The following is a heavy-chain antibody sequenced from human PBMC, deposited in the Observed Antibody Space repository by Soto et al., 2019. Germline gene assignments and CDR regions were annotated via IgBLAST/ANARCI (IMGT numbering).Heavy chain of an antibody. CDR1: GFTFSSYW. J-gene: IGHJ4*02. Sequence: GGSLRLSCAASGFTFSSYWMSWVRQAPGKGLEWVANIKQDGSEKYYVDSVKGRFTISRDNAKNSLYLQMNSLRAEDTAVYYCARSPRYYCSGRSCPGDYFDYWGQGTLVTVYS. D-gene: IGHD2-15*01. CDR3: ARSPRYYCSGRSCPGDYFDY. CDR2: IKQDGSEK. V-gene: IGHV3-7*01.